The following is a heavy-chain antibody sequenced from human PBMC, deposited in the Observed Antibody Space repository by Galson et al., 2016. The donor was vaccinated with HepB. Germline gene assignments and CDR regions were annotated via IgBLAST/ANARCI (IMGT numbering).Heavy chain of an antibody. Sequence: SETLSLTCNVSGGSISSYYWSWIRQPLGKGLESIGYMYYSGSTNYNPSLKSRVTMSVDTSKNQFSLNLSSVTAADTAVYYCAREKMGSGSSNMWGQGTLVIVSS. D-gene: IGHD3-10*01. CDR1: GGSISSYY. CDR2: MYYSGST. V-gene: IGHV4-59*01. CDR3: AREKMGSGSSNM. J-gene: IGHJ4*02.